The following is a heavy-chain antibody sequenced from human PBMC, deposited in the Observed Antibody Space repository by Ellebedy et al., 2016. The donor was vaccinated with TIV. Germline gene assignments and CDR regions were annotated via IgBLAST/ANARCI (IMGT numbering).Heavy chain of an antibody. CDR2: IGSRTSKI. Sequence: PGGSLRLSCAASGFTFTTYSMNWVRKAPGKGREWVSYIGSRTSKIYYADSVKGRFTISRDNAKNSLNLQMNSLRDDDTAVYYCARGGGERLRYAFDIWGHGTLVTVSS. V-gene: IGHV3-48*02. CDR1: GFTFTTYS. D-gene: IGHD1-26*01. J-gene: IGHJ3*02. CDR3: ARGGGERLRYAFDI.